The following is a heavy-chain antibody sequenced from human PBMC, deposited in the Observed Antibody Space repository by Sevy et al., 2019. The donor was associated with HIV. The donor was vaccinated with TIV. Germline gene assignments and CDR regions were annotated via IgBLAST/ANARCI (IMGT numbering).Heavy chain of an antibody. CDR3: AREGYYYRSGTYRPPNYYGMDV. J-gene: IGHJ6*02. V-gene: IGHV1-18*01. CDR2: ISDYNGYT. D-gene: IGHD3-10*01. Sequence: ASVKVSCKASGYTFSSYGISWVRQAPGQGLEWMGWISDYNGYTNYAHKFQGRVTMSTETSTRTAYMELRSLRSDDTAVYFCAREGYYYRSGTYRPPNYYGMDVWGRGTAVTVSS. CDR1: GYTFSSYG.